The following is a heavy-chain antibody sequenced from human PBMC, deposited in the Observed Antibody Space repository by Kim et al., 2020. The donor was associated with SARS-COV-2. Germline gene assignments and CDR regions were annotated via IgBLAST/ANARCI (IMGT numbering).Heavy chain of an antibody. D-gene: IGHD3-10*01. J-gene: IGHJ4*02. V-gene: IGHV3-7*03. Sequence: GGSLRPSCVASGLTFNNYWMTWVRQAPGKGLEWVANIKFNGREQYYVVSVKGRFTITRDNAQSSLYLQMNSLRVDDTAIYYCASGKGDYYGSASFDYCGQGALVTVSS. CDR2: IKFNGREQ. CDR3: ASGKGDYYGSASFDY. CDR1: GLTFNNYW.